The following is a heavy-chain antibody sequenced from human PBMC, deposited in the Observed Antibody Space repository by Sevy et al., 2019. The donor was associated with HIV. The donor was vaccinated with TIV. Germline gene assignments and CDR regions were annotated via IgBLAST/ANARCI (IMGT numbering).Heavy chain of an antibody. CDR2: ISSSSSTI. V-gene: IGHV3-48*02. J-gene: IGHJ4*02. Sequence: GGSLRLSCAASGFTFSSYSMNWVRQAPGKGLEWVSYISSSSSTIYYADSVKGRFTISRDNAKNSLYLQMNSLRDEDTAVYYCARAGLLWVGELTSFDYWGQGTLVTVSS. CDR3: ARAGLLWVGELTSFDY. D-gene: IGHD3-10*01. CDR1: GFTFSSYS.